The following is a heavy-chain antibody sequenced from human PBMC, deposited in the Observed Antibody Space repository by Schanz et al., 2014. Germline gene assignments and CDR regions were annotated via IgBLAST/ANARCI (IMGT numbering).Heavy chain of an antibody. D-gene: IGHD3-3*01. CDR2: INPYDDTI. J-gene: IGHJ3*02. Sequence: QVQLVQSGAEVKKPGASVKLSCKASNYIFTKYYIHCVRQAPGQGLEWMGLINPYDDTIDYAKKFQGRFTMTRETSTTTVYMELSSLRSDDTAMYYCVTEKRMESGTWAKAFDIWGQGTWVTVSS. V-gene: IGHV1-46*01. CDR3: VTEKRMESGTWAKAFDI. CDR1: NYIFTKYY.